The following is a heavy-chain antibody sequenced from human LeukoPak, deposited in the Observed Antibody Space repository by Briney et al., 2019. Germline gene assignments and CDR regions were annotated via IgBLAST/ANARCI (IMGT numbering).Heavy chain of an antibody. CDR1: GFTFGSYA. CDR2: ISSSSSTI. V-gene: IGHV3-48*01. D-gene: IGHD4-11*01. J-gene: IGHJ4*02. CDR3: ARVPLYYDYSNYYFDY. Sequence: PGRSLRLSCAASGFTFGSYAMHWVRQAPGKGLEWVSYISSSSSTIYYADSVKGRFTISRDNAKNSLYLQMNSLRAEDTAVYYCARVPLYYDYSNYYFDYWGQGILVTVSS.